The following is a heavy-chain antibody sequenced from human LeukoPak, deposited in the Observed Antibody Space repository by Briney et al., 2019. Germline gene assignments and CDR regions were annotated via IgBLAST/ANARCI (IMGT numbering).Heavy chain of an antibody. CDR1: GDSVSSNSAA. Sequence: SQTLSLTCAISGDSVSSNSAAWNWIRQSPSRGLEWLGRTYYRSKWYNDYAVSVKSRITINSDTSKNQFSLQLNSVTPEDTAVYYCARGAGITGTTPLPYYYYYMDVWGKGTTVTVSS. D-gene: IGHD1-7*01. J-gene: IGHJ6*03. V-gene: IGHV6-1*01. CDR3: ARGAGITGTTPLPYYYYYMDV. CDR2: TYYRSKWYN.